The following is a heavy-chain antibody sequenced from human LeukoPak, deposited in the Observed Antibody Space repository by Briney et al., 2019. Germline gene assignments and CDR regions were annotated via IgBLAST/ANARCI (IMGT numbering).Heavy chain of an antibody. Sequence: GGSLRLSCAASGFTFSSYAMSWVRQAPGKGLEWVSAISGSGGSTYYADSVKGRFTISRDNSKNTLYLQMNSLRAEDTAVYYCAKPRPSSGYYLHPYFDYWGQGTLVTVSS. CDR3: AKPRPSSGYYLHPYFDY. CDR2: ISGSGGST. CDR1: GFTFSSYA. J-gene: IGHJ4*02. D-gene: IGHD3-22*01. V-gene: IGHV3-23*01.